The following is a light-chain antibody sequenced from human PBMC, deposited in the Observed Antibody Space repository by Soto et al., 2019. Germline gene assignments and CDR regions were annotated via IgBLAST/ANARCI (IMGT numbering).Light chain of an antibody. CDR2: EVS. V-gene: IGLV2-14*01. J-gene: IGLJ1*01. CDR3: SSFTTTTTV. CDR1: SSDVGGYSY. Sequence: QSVLTQPASVSLSPGQSITISCTGTSSDVGGYSYVSWYQHHPGKAPKLMIYEVSNRPSGVSDRFSGSKSGNTASLTISNLQAEDEGDFYCSSFTTTTTVFGTGTKVTVL.